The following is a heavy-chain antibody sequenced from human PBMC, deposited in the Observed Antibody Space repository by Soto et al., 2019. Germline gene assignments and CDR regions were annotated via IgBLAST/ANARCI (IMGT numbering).Heavy chain of an antibody. V-gene: IGHV3-64*01. CDR2: ISSNGGST. D-gene: IGHD7-27*01. CDR1: GFTFSSYA. Sequence: PGGSLRLSCAASGFTFSSYAMHWVRQAPGKGLEYVSAISSNGGSTYYANSVKGRFTISRDNSKNTLYLQMGSLRAEDMAVYYCARALGYAFDIWGQGTMVPVS. CDR3: ARALGYAFDI. J-gene: IGHJ3*02.